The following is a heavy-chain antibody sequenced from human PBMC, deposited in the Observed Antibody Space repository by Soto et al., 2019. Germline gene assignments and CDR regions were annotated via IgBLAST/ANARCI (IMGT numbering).Heavy chain of an antibody. J-gene: IGHJ6*03. Sequence: GGSLRLSCAASGFTFSSYGMHWVRQAPGKGLEWVSFIWYDGSNKYYADSVKGRFTISRDNSKNTLYLQMNSLRAEDTAVYYCVRPPYSSSGTVYYYYMDVWGKGTTVTVSS. D-gene: IGHD6-13*01. CDR2: IWYDGSNK. V-gene: IGHV3-33*01. CDR3: VRPPYSSSGTVYYYYMDV. CDR1: GFTFSSYG.